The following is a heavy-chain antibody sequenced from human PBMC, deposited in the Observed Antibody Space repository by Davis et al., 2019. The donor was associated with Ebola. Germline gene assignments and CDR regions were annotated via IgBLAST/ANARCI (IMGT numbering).Heavy chain of an antibody. D-gene: IGHD3-3*01. CDR1: GYTFTSYD. CDR3: ARGRILLYYDFWSGYYNPQYNWFDP. V-gene: IGHV1-8*03. CDR2: MNPNSGNT. J-gene: IGHJ5*02. Sequence: SVKVSCKASGYTFTSYDINWVRQATGQGLEWMGWMNPNSGNTGYAQKFQGRVTITRNTSISTAYMELSSLRSEDTAVYYCARGRILLYYDFWSGYYNPQYNWFDPWGQGTLVTVSS.